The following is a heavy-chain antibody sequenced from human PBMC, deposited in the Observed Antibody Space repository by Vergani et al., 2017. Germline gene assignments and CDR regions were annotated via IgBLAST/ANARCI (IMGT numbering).Heavy chain of an antibody. Sequence: QLQLQESGPGLVKPSETLSLTCTVSGGSISSSSYYWGWIRQPPGKGLEWIGSIYYSGSTYYNPSLKSRVTISVDTSKNRFALKLNSVTAADTAVYYCARNYYYDTGGRAFDIWGQGTMVTVSS. CDR1: GGSISSSSYY. J-gene: IGHJ3*02. CDR2: IYYSGST. V-gene: IGHV4-39*07. D-gene: IGHD3-22*01. CDR3: ARNYYYDTGGRAFDI.